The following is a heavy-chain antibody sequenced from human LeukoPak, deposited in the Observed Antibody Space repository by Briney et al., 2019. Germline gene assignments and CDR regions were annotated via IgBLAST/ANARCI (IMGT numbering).Heavy chain of an antibody. V-gene: IGHV3-23*01. CDR2: MSGRGVST. D-gene: IGHD2-15*01. J-gene: IGHJ4*02. CDR1: GFTFTNYA. Sequence: GGSLRLSCAAPGFTFTNYAMSWVRQAPGKGLEWVSGMSGRGVSTYYADSVKGRFTISSDNSKNTLYLQMNSLRAEDTAIYYCAKDCNGGNCYIDYWGQGTLVTVAS. CDR3: AKDCNGGNCYIDY.